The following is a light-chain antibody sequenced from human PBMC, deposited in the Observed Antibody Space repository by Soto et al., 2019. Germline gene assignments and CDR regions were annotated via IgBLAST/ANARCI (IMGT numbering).Light chain of an antibody. CDR1: QSFSSRY. CDR3: QQYGTSPPHT. J-gene: IGKJ2*01. CDR2: GAS. Sequence: EIVLTQSPGTLSLSPGERATLSCRASQSFSSRYLTWHQQKPGQAPRLLIYGASHRATGIPDRFSGSGSGTDFTLTISSLEPEDFAVYYCQQYGTSPPHTFGQGTRLEIK. V-gene: IGKV3-20*01.